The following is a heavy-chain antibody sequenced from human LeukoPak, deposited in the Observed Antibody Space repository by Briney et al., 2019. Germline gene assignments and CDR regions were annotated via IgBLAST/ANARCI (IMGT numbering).Heavy chain of an antibody. V-gene: IGHV4-59*01. J-gene: IGHJ4*02. D-gene: IGHD2-15*01. CDR3: ARDDGGYGRNYY. Sequence: PSETLSLTCTVSGGSISSYYWSWIRQPPGKGLEWIGYIYYSGSTNYNPSLKSRVTISVDTSKNQFSLKLSSVTAADTAVYYCARDDGGYGRNYYWGQGTLVTVSS. CDR1: GGSISSYY. CDR2: IYYSGST.